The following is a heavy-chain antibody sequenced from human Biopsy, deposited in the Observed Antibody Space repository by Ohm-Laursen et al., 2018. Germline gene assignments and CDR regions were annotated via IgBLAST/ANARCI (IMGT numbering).Heavy chain of an antibody. CDR3: ARDTPETYDYDNDDNSPFPRRYIDY. J-gene: IGHJ4*02. Sequence: SLRLSCAASGFHFSDYYMSWIRQAPGKGLEWISYIASSGRTTYYVDSVKGRFTISRDNAEKSLYLQMNSLRAEDTAVYYCARDTPETYDYDNDDNSPFPRRYIDYWGQGTLVTVSS. V-gene: IGHV3-11*01. D-gene: IGHD3-22*01. CDR2: IASSGRTT. CDR1: GFHFSDYY.